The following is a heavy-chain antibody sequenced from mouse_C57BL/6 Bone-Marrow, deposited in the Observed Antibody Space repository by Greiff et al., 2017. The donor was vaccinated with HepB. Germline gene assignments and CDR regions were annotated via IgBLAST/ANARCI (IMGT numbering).Heavy chain of an antibody. V-gene: IGHV10-1*01. CDR1: GFSFNTYA. J-gene: IGHJ3*01. Sequence: EAGGGLVQPKGSLKLSCAAPGFSFNTYAMNWVRQAPGKGLEWVARIRSKSNNYATYYAESVKDRYTISSYDSESMLYLQMNNLKTEDTAMYYWVSPPGFAYWGQGTLVTVSA. CDR3: VSPPGFAY. CDR2: IRSKSNNYAT.